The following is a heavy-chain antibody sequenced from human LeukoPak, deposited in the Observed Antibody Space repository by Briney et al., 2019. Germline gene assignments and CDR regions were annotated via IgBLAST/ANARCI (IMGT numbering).Heavy chain of an antibody. D-gene: IGHD3-22*01. CDR3: ARGGITMIVVAILDI. V-gene: IGHV4-38-2*02. CDR2: IYHSGST. J-gene: IGHJ3*02. Sequence: PSETLSLTCTVSGYSISSGYYWGWIRQPPGKGLEWIGSIYHSGSTYYNPSLKSRVTISVDTSKNQFSLKLSSVTAADTAVYYCARGGITMIVVAILDIWGQGTMVTVSS. CDR1: GYSISSGYY.